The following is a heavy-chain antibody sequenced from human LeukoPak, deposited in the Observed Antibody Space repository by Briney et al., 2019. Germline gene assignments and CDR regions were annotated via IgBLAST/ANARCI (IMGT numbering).Heavy chain of an antibody. J-gene: IGHJ6*03. CDR3: ARLQVRNYYGSGTYQRGTYYYYMDV. D-gene: IGHD3-10*01. V-gene: IGHV4-34*12. CDR2: IIHSGST. Sequence: SETLSLTCAVYGPSFSGYYWSWVRQPPGKGREWVGEIIHSGSTNYSASLKSGLTISGDTSKNQISRKLRSVTAADTAVYYCARLQVRNYYGSGTYQRGTYYYYMDVWGKGTTVTVSS. CDR1: GPSFSGYY.